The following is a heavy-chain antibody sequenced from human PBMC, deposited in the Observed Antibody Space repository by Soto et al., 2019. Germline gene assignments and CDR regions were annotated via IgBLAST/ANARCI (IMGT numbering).Heavy chain of an antibody. V-gene: IGHV4-59*01. Sequence: WETLSLTCTVSGGSLSNYYWNWIRKPPGKGLEWIGYIGHSGSPHYNPSLKSRVTMSVDTSKNQFSLKLSSVTAADAAVYYCARWSSSLYAFDFWGQGTFVTVSS. CDR2: IGHSGSP. CDR1: GGSLSNYY. J-gene: IGHJ3*01. CDR3: ARWSSSLYAFDF. D-gene: IGHD2-15*01.